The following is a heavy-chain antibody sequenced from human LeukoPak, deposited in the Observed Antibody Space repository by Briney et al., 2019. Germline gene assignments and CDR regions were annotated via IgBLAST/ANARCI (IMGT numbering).Heavy chain of an antibody. J-gene: IGHJ4*02. CDR1: GGSVSSYY. D-gene: IGHD6-19*01. Sequence: SETLSLTCTVSGGSVSSYYWSWIRQPPGKGLEWIGYMYYSGSTNYNPSLQSRVTMSVDTSKNQFSLKLSSVTAADTAVYYCARDKSSGWGGYFDYWGQGTLVTVSS. V-gene: IGHV4-59*08. CDR3: ARDKSSGWGGYFDY. CDR2: MYYSGST.